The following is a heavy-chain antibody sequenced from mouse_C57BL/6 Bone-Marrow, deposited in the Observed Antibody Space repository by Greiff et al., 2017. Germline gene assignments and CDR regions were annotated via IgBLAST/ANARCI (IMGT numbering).Heavy chain of an antibody. D-gene: IGHD3-2*02. J-gene: IGHJ4*01. CDR3: ARTDSSGSYAMDY. V-gene: IGHV1-9*01. CDR1: GYTFTGSW. CDR2: ILPGSGST. Sequence: QVQLQQSGAELMKPGASVKLSCKATGYTFTGSWIEWVKQRPGHGLEWIGEILPGSGSTHYNEKFKGKATFTADTSSNTAYMQLSSLTTEDSAIYYCARTDSSGSYAMDYWGQGTSVTVSS.